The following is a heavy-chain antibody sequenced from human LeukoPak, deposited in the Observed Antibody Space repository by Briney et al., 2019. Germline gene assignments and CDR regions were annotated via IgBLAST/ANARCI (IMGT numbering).Heavy chain of an antibody. D-gene: IGHD3-10*01. CDR3: AKDMVRGYYFDC. CDR2: ISSSGGST. V-gene: IGHV3-23*01. Sequence: PGGSLRLSCAASGFTFSTYAMSWVRQAPGKGLEWVSTISSSGGSTYYAYSVKGRFTISRDNSKNTLYLQMNSLRAEDTAVYFCAKDMVRGYYFDCWGQGTLITVSS. J-gene: IGHJ4*02. CDR1: GFTFSTYA.